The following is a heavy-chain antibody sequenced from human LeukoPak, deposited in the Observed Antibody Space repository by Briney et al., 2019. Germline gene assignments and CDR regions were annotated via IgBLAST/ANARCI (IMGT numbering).Heavy chain of an antibody. CDR2: ISYDGSNK. J-gene: IGHJ6*03. Sequence: GGSLRLSCAASGFTFSSYGMHWVGPAPGKGLEWVAVISYDGSNKYYADSVKGRFTISRDNSKNTLYLQMNSLRAEDTAVYYCAKAGVIINYYYYMDVWGKGTTVTVSS. CDR1: GFTFSSYG. V-gene: IGHV3-30*18. CDR3: AKAGVIINYYYYMDV. D-gene: IGHD3-10*01.